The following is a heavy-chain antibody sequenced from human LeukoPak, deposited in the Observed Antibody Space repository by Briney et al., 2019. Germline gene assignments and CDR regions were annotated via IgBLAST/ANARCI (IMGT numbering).Heavy chain of an antibody. V-gene: IGHV3-53*01. Sequence: GGSLRLSCAAPGLNFSSKYMSWVRQAPGKGLEWVSVIYSSGTTYYADSVEGRFSISRDNSKDTLYLQMNSLRAKDTAVYYCAGDSSNDYDDTGYYYDYYYMDVWGKGTTVTVSS. D-gene: IGHD3-22*01. J-gene: IGHJ6*03. CDR1: GLNFSSKY. CDR2: IYSSGTT. CDR3: AGDSSNDYDDTGYYYDYYYMDV.